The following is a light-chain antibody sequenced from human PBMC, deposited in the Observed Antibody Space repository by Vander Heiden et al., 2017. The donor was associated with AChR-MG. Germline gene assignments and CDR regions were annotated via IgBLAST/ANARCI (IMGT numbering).Light chain of an antibody. CDR2: DVS. Sequence: QSALTPPASVSGSPGQSTTISCSGLSDAGGPSTYVSRYQHQPGKAPKLILYDVSKRTSAFSDLFSGSRSSNSASLTISGLLPEDEAHYYCSSFVTRLVFGGGTKSTVL. CDR3: SSFVTRLV. V-gene: IGLV2-14*03. J-gene: IGLJ2*01. CDR1: SDAGGPSTY.